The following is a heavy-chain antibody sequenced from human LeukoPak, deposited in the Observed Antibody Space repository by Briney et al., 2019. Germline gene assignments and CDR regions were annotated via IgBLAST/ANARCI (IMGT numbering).Heavy chain of an antibody. CDR2: ISSSGRTI. V-gene: IGHV3-48*03. D-gene: IGHD5-18*01. CDR1: GFTFSSYE. CDR3: ARAKGGYSYGYYHYFDY. Sequence: GGSLRLSCAASGFTFSSYEMNWVRQAPGKGLEWVSYISSSGRTIYYADSVKGRFTISRDNAKNSLYLQMNSLRAEDTAVYYCARAKGGYSYGYYHYFDYWGQGTLVTVSS. J-gene: IGHJ4*02.